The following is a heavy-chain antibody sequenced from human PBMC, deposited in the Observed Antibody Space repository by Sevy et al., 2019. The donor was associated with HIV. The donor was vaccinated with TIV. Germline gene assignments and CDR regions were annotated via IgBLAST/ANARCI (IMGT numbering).Heavy chain of an antibody. CDR2: ISYDGSNK. V-gene: IGHV3-30-3*01. D-gene: IGHD1-26*01. Sequence: GGSLRLSCAASGFTFSSYAMHWVRQAPGKGLEWVAVISYDGSNKYYADSVKGRFTISRDNSKNTLYLQMNSLRAEDTAVYYCARASSYPSRSYLGGGDYWGQGTLVTVSS. CDR3: ARASSYPSRSYLGGGDY. CDR1: GFTFSSYA. J-gene: IGHJ4*02.